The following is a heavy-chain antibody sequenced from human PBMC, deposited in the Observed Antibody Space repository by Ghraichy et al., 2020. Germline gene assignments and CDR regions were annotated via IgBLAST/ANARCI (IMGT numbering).Heavy chain of an antibody. CDR1: GGSIVSYY. CDR2: IYYSGST. J-gene: IGHJ4*02. Sequence: SETLSLTCTVSGGSIVSYYWSWIRQPPGKGLEWIGYIYYSGSTNYNPSLKSRVSISVDTSKNQFSLKLSSVTAADTAVYYCARTGRGGAAASDYWGQGTLVTVSS. D-gene: IGHD2-2*01. V-gene: IGHV4-59*01. CDR3: ARTGRGGAAASDY.